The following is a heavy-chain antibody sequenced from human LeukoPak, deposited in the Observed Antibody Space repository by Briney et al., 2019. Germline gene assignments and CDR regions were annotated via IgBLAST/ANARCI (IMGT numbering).Heavy chain of an antibody. CDR3: ARHAVVPAAPVNDWFDP. Sequence: PSETLSLTCAVYGGSFSGYYWSWIRQPPGKGLEWIGEINHSGSTNYNPSLKSRVTISVDTSKNQFSLKLSSVTAADTAVYYCARHAVVPAAPVNDWFDPWGQGTLVTVSS. J-gene: IGHJ5*02. V-gene: IGHV4-34*01. CDR1: GGSFSGYY. D-gene: IGHD2-2*01. CDR2: INHSGST.